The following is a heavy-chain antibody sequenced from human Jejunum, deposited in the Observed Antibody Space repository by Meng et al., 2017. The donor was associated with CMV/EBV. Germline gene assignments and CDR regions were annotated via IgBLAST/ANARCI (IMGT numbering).Heavy chain of an antibody. J-gene: IGHJ6*02. Sequence: TFRDYYMSWIRQAPGKGLEWVSYISSSGSTIYYADSVKGRFTISRDNAKNSLYLQMNSLRAEDTAVYYCARVGGLQPHYTYYGMDVWGQGTTVTVSS. CDR1: TFRDYY. V-gene: IGHV3-11*01. D-gene: IGHD3-16*01. CDR2: ISSSGSTI. CDR3: ARVGGLQPHYTYYGMDV.